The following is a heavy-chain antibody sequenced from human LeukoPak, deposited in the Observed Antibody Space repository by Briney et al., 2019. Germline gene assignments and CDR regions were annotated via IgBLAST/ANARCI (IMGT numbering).Heavy chain of an antibody. V-gene: IGHV3-21*01. D-gene: IGHD3-22*01. CDR1: GFTFSSYS. CDR3: ARDWAATYYYGSSGYYNFDY. Sequence: GGSLRLSCAASGFTFSSYSMNWVRQAPGKGLEWVSSISSSSSYIYYADSVKGRFTISRDNAKNSLYLQMNSLRAEDTAVYYCARDWAATYYYGSSGYYNFDYWGQEPLVTVSS. J-gene: IGHJ4*02. CDR2: ISSSSSYI.